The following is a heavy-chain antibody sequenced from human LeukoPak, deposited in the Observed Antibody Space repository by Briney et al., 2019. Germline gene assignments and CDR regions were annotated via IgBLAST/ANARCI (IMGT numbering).Heavy chain of an antibody. CDR1: GGSFSGYY. CDR2: INHSGST. J-gene: IGHJ5*02. CDR3: ARDRRFSVDYDFWSGYPFDP. V-gene: IGHV4-34*01. Sequence: SETLSLTCAVYGGSFSGYYWSWIRQPPGKGLEWIGEINHSGSTNYNPSLKSRVTMSVDTSKNQFSLKLSSVTAADTAVYYCARDRRFSVDYDFWSGYPFDPWGQGTLVTVSS. D-gene: IGHD3-3*01.